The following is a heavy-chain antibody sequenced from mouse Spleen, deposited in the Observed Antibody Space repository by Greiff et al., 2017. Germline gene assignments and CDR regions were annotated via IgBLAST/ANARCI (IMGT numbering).Heavy chain of an antibody. CDR3: ATEGDYGSSSDHYFDY. CDR2: ISDGGSYT. CDR1: GFTFSSYA. J-gene: IGHJ2*01. V-gene: IGHV5-4*01. D-gene: IGHD1-1*01. Sequence: EVQGVESGGGLVKPGGSLKLSCAASGFTFSSYAMSWVRQTPEKRLEWVATISDGGSYTYYPDNVKGRFTISRDNAKNNLYLQMSHLKSEDTAMYYCATEGDYGSSSDHYFDYWGQGTTLTVSS.